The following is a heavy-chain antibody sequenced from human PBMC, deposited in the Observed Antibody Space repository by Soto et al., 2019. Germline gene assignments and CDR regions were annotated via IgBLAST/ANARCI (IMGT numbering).Heavy chain of an antibody. D-gene: IGHD3-16*01. V-gene: IGHV3-23*01. CDR2: ISGSGGST. CDR3: ATRGAQRAVRVY. CDR1: GFTFSSYA. J-gene: IGHJ4*02. Sequence: EVQLLESGGVLVQPGGSLRLSCAASGFTFSSYAMSWVRQAPGKGLEWVSAISGSGGSTYYADSVKGRFTISRDNSKNTLYLQMNSLRDEDTAVYYCATRGAQRAVRVYWGQGTLVTVSS.